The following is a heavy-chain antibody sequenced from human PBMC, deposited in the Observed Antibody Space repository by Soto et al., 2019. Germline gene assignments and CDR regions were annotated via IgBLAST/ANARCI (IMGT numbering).Heavy chain of an antibody. CDR2: MNPNSGNT. D-gene: IGHD3-3*01. CDR1: GYTFSSYD. CDR3: ARGDYDFWMGYNWFDP. J-gene: IGHJ5*02. Sequence: QVQLVQSGAEVKKPGASVKVSCKASGYTFSSYDINWVRQATGQGLEWMGWMNPNSGNTGYAQKFQGRVTMTRNTSISTAYMELSSLRSEDTAVYYCARGDYDFWMGYNWFDPWGQGTLVTVSS. V-gene: IGHV1-8*01.